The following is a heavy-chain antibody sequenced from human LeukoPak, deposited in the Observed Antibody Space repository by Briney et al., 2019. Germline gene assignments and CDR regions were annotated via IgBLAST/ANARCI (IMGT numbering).Heavy chain of an antibody. J-gene: IGHJ4*02. CDR3: ARVAAAGPFDY. CDR1: GFTFSSYW. D-gene: IGHD6-13*01. V-gene: IGHV3-48*04. Sequence: PGGSLRLSCAASGFTFSSYWMSWVRQAPGKGLEWVSYISSSGSTIYYANSVKGRFTISRDNAKNSLYLQMNSLRAEDTAVYYCARVAAAGPFDYWGQGTLSPSPQ. CDR2: ISSSGSTI.